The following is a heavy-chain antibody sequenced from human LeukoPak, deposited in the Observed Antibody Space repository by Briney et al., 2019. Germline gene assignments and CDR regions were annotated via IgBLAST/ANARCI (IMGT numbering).Heavy chain of an antibody. CDR2: IYHSGST. Sequence: SETLSLTCTVSGGSISSGGYYWSWIRQPPGKGLEWIGYIYHSGSTYYNPSLKSRVTISVDRSKNQFSLKLSSVTAADTAVYYCAREAGIAAAGKGVDYWGQGTLVTVSS. J-gene: IGHJ4*02. CDR1: GGSISSGGYY. V-gene: IGHV4-30-2*01. D-gene: IGHD6-13*01. CDR3: AREAGIAAAGKGVDY.